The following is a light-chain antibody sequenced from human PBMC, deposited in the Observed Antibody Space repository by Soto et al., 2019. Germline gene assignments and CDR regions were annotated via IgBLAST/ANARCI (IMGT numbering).Light chain of an antibody. Sequence: QLVLTQSPSASASLGASVKLTCTLSSGHSSYAIAWHQQQPEKGPRYLMKLNSDGSHSKGDGIPDRFSGSSSGAERYLTISSLQSEEEADYYCQTWVTGIHVVFGGGTKLTVL. V-gene: IGLV4-69*01. CDR2: LNSDGSH. CDR1: SGHSSYA. J-gene: IGLJ2*01. CDR3: QTWVTGIHVV.